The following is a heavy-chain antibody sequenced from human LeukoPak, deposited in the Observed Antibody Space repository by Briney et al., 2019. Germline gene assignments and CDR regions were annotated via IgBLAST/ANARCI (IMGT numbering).Heavy chain of an antibody. CDR1: GFNFNAYT. J-gene: IGHJ4*02. D-gene: IGHD4-17*01. CDR2: ISSDSSYI. V-gene: IGHV3-21*01. CDR3: VRGSYGAYDY. Sequence: PGGSLRLSCAASGFNFNAYTMNWVRQAPGKGLEWVSSISSDSSYIYYADAVHGRFTVSRDNAKYSLYLQMNSLRAEDTAVYYCVRGSYGAYDYWGQGTLVTVSS.